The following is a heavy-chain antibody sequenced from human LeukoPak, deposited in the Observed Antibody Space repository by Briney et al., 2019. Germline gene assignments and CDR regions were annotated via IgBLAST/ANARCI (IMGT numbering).Heavy chain of an antibody. Sequence: SVKVSCNASGGTFSSYAISWVRQAPGQGLECLGGIIPIFGTANYAQKFQGRVTITADESTSTAYMELSSLRSEDTAVYYCARDHCSGGSCPLDYWGQGTLVTVSS. CDR3: ARDHCSGGSCPLDY. CDR1: GGTFSSYA. D-gene: IGHD2-15*01. J-gene: IGHJ4*02. V-gene: IGHV1-69*13. CDR2: IIPIFGTA.